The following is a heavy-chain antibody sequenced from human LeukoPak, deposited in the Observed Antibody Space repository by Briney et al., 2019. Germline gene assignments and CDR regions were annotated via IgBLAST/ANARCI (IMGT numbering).Heavy chain of an antibody. Sequence: PGGSLRLSCAASGFTVSSKYISWVRQAPGKGLEWVSVIYDGGSADYADSVKGRFTISRDNAKNTLYLQMNSLRAEDTAVYYCAPLSVAGREFDSWGQGTLVTVSS. CDR2: IYDGGSA. J-gene: IGHJ4*02. CDR1: GFTVSSKY. CDR3: APLSVAGREFDS. V-gene: IGHV3-53*01. D-gene: IGHD6-19*01.